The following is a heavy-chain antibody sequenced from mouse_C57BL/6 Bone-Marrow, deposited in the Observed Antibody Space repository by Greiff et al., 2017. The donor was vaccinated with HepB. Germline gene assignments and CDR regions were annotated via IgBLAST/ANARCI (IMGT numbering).Heavy chain of an antibody. CDR3: ARNFYYAMDY. Sequence: VQLQQPGAELVKPGASVKLSCKASGYTFTSYWMHWVKQRPGQGLEWIGMIHPNSGSTNYNEKFKSKATLTVDKSSSTAYMQFSSLTSEDSAIYYCARNFYYAMDYWGQGTSVTVSS. J-gene: IGHJ4*01. V-gene: IGHV1-64*01. CDR2: IHPNSGST. CDR1: GYTFTSYW.